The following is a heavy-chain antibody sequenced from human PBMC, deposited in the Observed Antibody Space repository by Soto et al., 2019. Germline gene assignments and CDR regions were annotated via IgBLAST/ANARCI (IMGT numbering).Heavy chain of an antibody. J-gene: IGHJ5*02. D-gene: IGHD3-9*01. V-gene: IGHV4-31*03. CDR2: IYYSGST. Sequence: QVQLQESGPGLVKPSQTLSLTCTVSGGSISSGGYYWSWIRQHPGKGLEWIGYIYYSGSTYYNPSLKSRVTISVDTSKNQFSLKLSSVTAADTAVYYCARGVFDWPLDSKWFDPWGQGTLVTVSS. CDR1: GGSISSGGYY. CDR3: ARGVFDWPLDSKWFDP.